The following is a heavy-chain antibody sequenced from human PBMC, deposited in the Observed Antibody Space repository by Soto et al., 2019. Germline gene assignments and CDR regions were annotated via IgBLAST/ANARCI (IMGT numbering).Heavy chain of an antibody. D-gene: IGHD6-19*01. J-gene: IGHJ3*02. CDR1: GFTFSDYG. V-gene: IGHV3-23*01. CDR3: VKDLKKHWLVGIDAFDI. CDR2: FGGGGGAT. Sequence: GGSLRLSCAASGFTFSDYGMSWVRQAPGKGLEWVSTFGGGGGATYYADSVRGRFVVSRDNSKNTLHFQMSNLTAEDTAVYYCVKDLKKHWLVGIDAFDIWGQGTVVTVS.